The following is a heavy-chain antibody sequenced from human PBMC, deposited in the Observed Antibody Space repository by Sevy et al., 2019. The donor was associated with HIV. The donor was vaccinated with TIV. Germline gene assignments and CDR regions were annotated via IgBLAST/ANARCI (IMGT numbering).Heavy chain of an antibody. V-gene: IGHV3-48*02. J-gene: IGHJ3*02. D-gene: IGHD2-2*01. Sequence: GGSLRLSCAASGFTFSSNSMNWVRQAPGKGLEWVSYISSSSSTIYYADSVKGRFTISRDNAKNSLYLQMNSLRDEDTAGYYCARGSPSFFNMPSWMHAFDIWGQGTMVTVSS. CDR2: ISSSSSTI. CDR1: GFTFSSNS. CDR3: ARGSPSFFNMPSWMHAFDI.